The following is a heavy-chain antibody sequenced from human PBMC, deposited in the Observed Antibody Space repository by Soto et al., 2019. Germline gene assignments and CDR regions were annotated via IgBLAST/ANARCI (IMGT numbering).Heavy chain of an antibody. CDR1: GGTFSSYA. V-gene: IGHV1-69*13. Sequence: SVRVSCKASGGTFSSYAISWVRQAPGQGLEWMGGIIPIFGTANYAQKFQGRVTITADESTSTAYMELSSLRSEDTAVYYCARAPEARHQYDYWGQGTLVTVSS. CDR3: ARAPEARHQYDY. J-gene: IGHJ4*02. D-gene: IGHD6-6*01. CDR2: IIPIFGTA.